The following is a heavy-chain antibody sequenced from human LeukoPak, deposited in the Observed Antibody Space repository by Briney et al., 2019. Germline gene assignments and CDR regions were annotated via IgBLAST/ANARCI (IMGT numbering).Heavy chain of an antibody. CDR1: GYTFTSYD. D-gene: IGHD3-3*01. Sequence: ASVKVSCKASGYTFTSYDINWVRQATGQGLEWMGWMNPNSGNTGYAQKFQGRVTMTRNTPISTAYMELSSLRSEDTAVYYCARGVRFLEWLSSNYYYGMDVWGQGTTVTVSS. J-gene: IGHJ6*02. CDR2: MNPNSGNT. V-gene: IGHV1-8*01. CDR3: ARGVRFLEWLSSNYYYGMDV.